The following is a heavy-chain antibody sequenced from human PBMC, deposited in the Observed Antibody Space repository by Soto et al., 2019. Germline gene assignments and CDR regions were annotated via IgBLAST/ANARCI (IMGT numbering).Heavy chain of an antibody. Sequence: QVQLQESGPGLVRPSETLSLTCTVSGGSISPYYWSWIRQPPGKRLEWIAYVYYNGNTKYNPSLKGRVTISTDTSKNQFSLTLRSVTAADTAVYYCVREGTGGTPFDYWGQGTLVTVSS. D-gene: IGHD2-8*02. CDR1: GGSISPYY. V-gene: IGHV4-59*01. J-gene: IGHJ4*02. CDR2: VYYNGNT. CDR3: VREGTGGTPFDY.